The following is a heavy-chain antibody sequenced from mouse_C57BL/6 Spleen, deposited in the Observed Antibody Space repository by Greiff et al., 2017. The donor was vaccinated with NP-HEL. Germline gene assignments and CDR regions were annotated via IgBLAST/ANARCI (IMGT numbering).Heavy chain of an antibody. CDR3: ARRGGTAQATGAMDY. CDR2: IHPNSGST. Sequence: QVQLKQPGAELVKPGASVKLSCKASGYTFTSYWMHWVKQRPGQGLEWIGMIHPNSGSTNYNEKFKSKATLTVDKSSSTAYMQLSSLTSEDSAVYYCARRGGTAQATGAMDYWGQGTSVTVSS. J-gene: IGHJ4*01. CDR1: GYTFTSYW. D-gene: IGHD3-2*02. V-gene: IGHV1-64*01.